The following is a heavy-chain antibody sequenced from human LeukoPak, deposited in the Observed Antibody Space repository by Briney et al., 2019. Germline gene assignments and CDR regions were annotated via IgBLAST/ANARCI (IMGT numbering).Heavy chain of an antibody. V-gene: IGHV3-48*04. CDR1: GFTFSSYS. Sequence: GGSLRLSCAASGFTFSSYSMNWVRQAPGKGLEWVSSISSSSSTIYYADSVKGRFTISRDNAKNSLYLQMNSLRAVDTAVYYCAREDLDYGDPVDWGQGTLVTVSS. CDR3: AREDLDYGDPVD. J-gene: IGHJ4*02. CDR2: ISSSSSTI. D-gene: IGHD4-17*01.